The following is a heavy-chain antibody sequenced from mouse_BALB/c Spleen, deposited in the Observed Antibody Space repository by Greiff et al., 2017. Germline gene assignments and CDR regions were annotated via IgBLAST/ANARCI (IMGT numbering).Heavy chain of an antibody. D-gene: IGHD1-1*01. Sequence: QVHVKQSGAELAKPGASVKMSCKASGYTFTSYWMHWVKQRPGQGLEWIGYINPSTGYTEYNQKFKDKATLTADKSSSTAYMQLSSLTSEDSAVYYCAREDTTGDWYFDVWGAGTTVTVSS. V-gene: IGHV1-7*01. CDR2: INPSTGYT. CDR3: AREDTTGDWYFDV. CDR1: GYTFTSYW. J-gene: IGHJ1*01.